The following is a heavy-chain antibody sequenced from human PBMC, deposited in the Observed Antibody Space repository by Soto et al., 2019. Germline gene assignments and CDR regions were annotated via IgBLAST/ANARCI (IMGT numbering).Heavy chain of an antibody. Sequence: SETLSLTCTVSGGSISSYYWSWIRQPPGKGLEWIGYIYYSGSTNYNPSLKSRVTISVDTSKNQFSLKLSSVTAADTAVYYCARVDYTTVVTHWGQGTLVTVSS. CDR2: IYYSGST. CDR3: ARVDYTTVVTH. D-gene: IGHD4-17*01. J-gene: IGHJ4*02. CDR1: GGSISSYY. V-gene: IGHV4-59*01.